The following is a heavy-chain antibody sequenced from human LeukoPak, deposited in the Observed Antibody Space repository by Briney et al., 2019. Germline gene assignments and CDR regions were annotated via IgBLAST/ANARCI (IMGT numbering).Heavy chain of an antibody. D-gene: IGHD2-15*01. Sequence: PSQTLSLTCAVSGGSLSSGGYSWSWIRQPPGTGLEWIGYIYHSGSTYYNPSLKSRVTISVDRSKNQFSLKLSSVTAADTAVYYCARAPLGYGGNEGMDVWGQGTTVTVSS. CDR1: GGSLSSGGYS. CDR3: ARAPLGYGGNEGMDV. V-gene: IGHV4-30-2*01. J-gene: IGHJ6*02. CDR2: IYHSGST.